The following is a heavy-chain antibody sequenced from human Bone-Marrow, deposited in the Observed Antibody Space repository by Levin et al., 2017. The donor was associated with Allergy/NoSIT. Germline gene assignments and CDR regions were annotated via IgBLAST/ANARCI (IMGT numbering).Heavy chain of an antibody. CDR3: ARWAWELGDYFDY. Sequence: SQTLSLTCTVSGGSISSYYWSWIRQPPGKGLEWIGYIYYSGSTNYNPSLKSRVTISVDTSKNQFSLKLSSVTAADTAVYYCARWAWELGDYFDYWGQGTLVTVSS. J-gene: IGHJ4*02. V-gene: IGHV4-59*01. CDR1: GGSISSYY. CDR2: IYYSGST. D-gene: IGHD1-26*01.